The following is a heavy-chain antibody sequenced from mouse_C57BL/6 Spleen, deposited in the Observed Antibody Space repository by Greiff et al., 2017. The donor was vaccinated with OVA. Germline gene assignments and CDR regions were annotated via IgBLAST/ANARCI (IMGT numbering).Heavy chain of an antibody. CDR2: IDPSDSYT. V-gene: IGHV1-50*01. J-gene: IGHJ1*03. D-gene: IGHD1-1*01. Sequence: QVQLQQSGPELVKPGASVKMSCKASGYTFTSYWMQWVKQRHGQGLEWIGEIDPSDSYTTYNQKFKVKATLTVDTSSSTAYMQLSSRTSDDSAVYYCARMGCYGSSPWYFDFWGTGTTVTVSS. CDR1: GYTFTSYW. CDR3: ARMGCYGSSPWYFDF.